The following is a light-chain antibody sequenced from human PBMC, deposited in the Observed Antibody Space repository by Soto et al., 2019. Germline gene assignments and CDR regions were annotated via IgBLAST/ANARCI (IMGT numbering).Light chain of an antibody. CDR2: EVS. CDR3: SSYTSSSTV. J-gene: IGLJ3*02. Sequence: QSALTQPASVSGSPGQSITISCTGTSSDVGGYNYVSWYQQHPGKAPKLMIYEVSNRPSGVSNRFSGSKSGNTASLTISGRQAEDEADYYCSSYTSSSTVFGGGTKPTVL. CDR1: SSDVGGYNY. V-gene: IGLV2-14*01.